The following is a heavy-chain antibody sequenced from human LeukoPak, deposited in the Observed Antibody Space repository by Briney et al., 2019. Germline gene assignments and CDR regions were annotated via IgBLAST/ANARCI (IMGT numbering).Heavy chain of an antibody. D-gene: IGHD5-24*01. J-gene: IGHJ3*02. CDR1: GGSFSVYY. V-gene: IGHV4-34*01. Sequence: KSSETLSLTCAVYGGSFSVYYWSWIRQPPGKGLEWIGEINHSGSTNYNPSLKSRVTTSVDTSKNQFSLKLSSVTAADTAVYYCARVGDGYNSDEDHAFDIWGQGTMVTVSS. CDR2: INHSGST. CDR3: ARVGDGYNSDEDHAFDI.